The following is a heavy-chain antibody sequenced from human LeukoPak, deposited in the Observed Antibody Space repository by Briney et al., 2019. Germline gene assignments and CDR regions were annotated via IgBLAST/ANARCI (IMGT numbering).Heavy chain of an antibody. J-gene: IGHJ4*02. V-gene: IGHV4-39*01. D-gene: IGHD2-15*01. CDR1: GGSTSSSGYY. CDR3: VRQGGWGGAASLIEF. CDR2: MFYRGST. Sequence: AETLSLTCTVSGGSTSSSGYYWGWVRQPPGKGLEWIGSMFYRGSTYYNASLKSRVTLSVDTSRNQFSLKLSSVTPSDTAIYYCVRQGGWGGAASLIEFWGQGALVTVSS.